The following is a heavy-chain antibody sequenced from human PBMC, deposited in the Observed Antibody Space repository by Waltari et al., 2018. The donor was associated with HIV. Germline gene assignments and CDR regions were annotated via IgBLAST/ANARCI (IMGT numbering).Heavy chain of an antibody. V-gene: IGHV3-49*03. D-gene: IGHD4-17*01. Sequence: EGQLVESGGGLVQPGRSLRLSCTASGFTFGDYAMSWLRQAPGKGLEWVGCIRSKAYGGTTEYAASVKGRFTISRDDSRSIAYLQMNSLQTEDTAVYYCTKGRMTTDYWGQGTLVTVSS. J-gene: IGHJ4*02. CDR3: TKGRMTTDY. CDR1: GFTFGDYA. CDR2: IRSKAYGGTT.